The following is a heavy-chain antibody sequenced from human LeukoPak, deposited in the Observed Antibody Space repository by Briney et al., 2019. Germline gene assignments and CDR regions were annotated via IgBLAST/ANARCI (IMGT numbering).Heavy chain of an antibody. CDR2: IHSGGRVT. CDR1: GLSFSTHW. CDR3: VRIIVGASNWFVS. V-gene: IGHV3-74*01. D-gene: IGHD1-26*01. Sequence: GGSLTLSCAASGLSFSTHWMHWVRQPPGKGLVWVSRIHSGGRVTNYADSVKGRFTISRDNAKNTLYLQMNSLRAEDTAVYYCVRIIVGASNWFVSWGEGTLVTVSS. J-gene: IGHJ5*01.